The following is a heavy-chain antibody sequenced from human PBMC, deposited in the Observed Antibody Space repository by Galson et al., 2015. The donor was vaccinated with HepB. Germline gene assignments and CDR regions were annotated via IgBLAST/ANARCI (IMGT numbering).Heavy chain of an antibody. V-gene: IGHV5-51*03. J-gene: IGHJ4*02. CDR3: ARLTGGNDFWSGYYTEGFDY. CDR1: GHSFTSYW. Sequence: QSGAEVKKPGESLKISCKGSGHSFTSYWIGWVRQMPGEGLEWMGIIYPGDSDTRYSPSFQGQVTISADKSISTAYLQWSSLKASDTAMYYCARLTGGNDFWSGYYTEGFDYWGQGTLVTVSS. D-gene: IGHD3-3*01. CDR2: IYPGDSDT.